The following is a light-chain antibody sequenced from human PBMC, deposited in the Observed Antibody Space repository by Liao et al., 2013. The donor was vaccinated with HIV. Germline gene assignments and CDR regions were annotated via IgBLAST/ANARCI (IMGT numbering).Light chain of an antibody. V-gene: IGLV3-21*01. CDR3: QAWDITTHVV. CDR2: QDS. CDR1: NIESRS. J-gene: IGLJ2*01. Sequence: SYELTQPPAVSVAPGQTAMITCGGDNIESRSVHWYQQKPGQSPLLLIYQDSYRPSGIPERFSGSNSGNTATLTISGTQAMDEADYYCQAWDITTHVVFGGGTKLTVL.